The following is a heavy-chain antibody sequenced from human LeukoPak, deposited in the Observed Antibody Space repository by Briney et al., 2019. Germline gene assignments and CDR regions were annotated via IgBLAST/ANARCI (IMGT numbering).Heavy chain of an antibody. CDR2: ISPNSGGT. V-gene: IGHV1-2*02. D-gene: IGHD3-16*01. CDR3: ARDYVGDNWFDP. CDR1: GYTFTDYY. J-gene: IGHJ5*02. Sequence: ASVKVSCKASGYTFTDYYLHWVRQAPGQGLEWMGWISPNSGGTNYAQKFQGRVTMTRDTSISTAYMELSRLRSDDTAVYYCARDYVGDNWFDPWGQGTLVTVSS.